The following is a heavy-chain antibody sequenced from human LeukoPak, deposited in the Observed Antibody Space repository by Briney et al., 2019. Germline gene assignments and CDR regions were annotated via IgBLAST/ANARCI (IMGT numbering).Heavy chain of an antibody. Sequence: GGSLRLSCAASGFTFRTYAMHWVRQAPGKGLQWVAFIHYDETKKYYRDSVEGRFTISRDNSKNTLSLEMNSLRGEDTAICYCANGRDYYYSMEVWGRGTTVIASS. V-gene: IGHV3-30*02. CDR3: ANGRDYYYSMEV. J-gene: IGHJ6*03. CDR2: IHYDETKK. D-gene: IGHD1-26*01. CDR1: GFTFRTYA.